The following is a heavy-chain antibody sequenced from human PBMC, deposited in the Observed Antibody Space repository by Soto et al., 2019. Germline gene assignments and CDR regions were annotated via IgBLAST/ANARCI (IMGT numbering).Heavy chain of an antibody. CDR3: ARDHCSSTSCYHYGMDV. CDR2: INPNSGGT. V-gene: IGHV1-2*04. CDR1: GYTFTGYY. J-gene: IGHJ6*02. Sequence: ASVKVSCKASGYTFTGYYMHWLRQAPGQGLEWMGWINPNSGGTNYAQKFQGWVTMTRDTSISTAYMELSRLRSDDTAVYYCARDHCSSTSCYHYGMDVWGQGTTVTVSS. D-gene: IGHD2-2*01.